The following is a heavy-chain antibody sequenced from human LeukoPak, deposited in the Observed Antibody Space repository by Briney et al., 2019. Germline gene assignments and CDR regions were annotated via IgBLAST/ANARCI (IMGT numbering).Heavy chain of an antibody. Sequence: PSETLSLTCTVSGGSISSSSYYWGWIRQPPGKGPEWIGSIYYSGSTYYNPSLKSRVTISVDTSKNQFSLKLSSVTAADTAVYYCARDHVTSVSTAFDTWGQGTLVIVSS. V-gene: IGHV4-39*07. CDR1: GGSISSSSYY. CDR3: ARDHVTSVSTAFDT. CDR2: IYYSGST. D-gene: IGHD4-17*01. J-gene: IGHJ5*02.